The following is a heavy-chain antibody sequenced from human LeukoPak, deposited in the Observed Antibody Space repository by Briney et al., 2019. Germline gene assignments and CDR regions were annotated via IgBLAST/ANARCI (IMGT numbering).Heavy chain of an antibody. J-gene: IGHJ6*02. V-gene: IGHV3-74*01. CDR1: GFTFSSYW. CDR3: ARGDYYAMDV. Sequence: GGSLRLSCAASGFTFSSYWMHWARQAPGKGLVWVSRINYDGTSTNYADSVKGRFTISRDNAKNTLYMQMNSLRAEDTAVYYCARGDYYAMDVWGQGTTVIVSS. CDR2: INYDGTST.